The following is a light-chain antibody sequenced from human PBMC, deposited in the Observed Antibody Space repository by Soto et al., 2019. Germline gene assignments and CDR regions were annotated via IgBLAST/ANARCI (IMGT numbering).Light chain of an antibody. Sequence: EIVFTQSPATLSLSPGERATLSCRASQSPSGYLAWYQQRPGQAPRLLIYDASSRANGIPARFTGSGSGTVFSLTISSLEPEDFAVYYCQQGSTWPTFGQGT. J-gene: IGKJ1*01. V-gene: IGKV3-11*01. CDR1: QSPSGY. CDR2: DAS. CDR3: QQGSTWPT.